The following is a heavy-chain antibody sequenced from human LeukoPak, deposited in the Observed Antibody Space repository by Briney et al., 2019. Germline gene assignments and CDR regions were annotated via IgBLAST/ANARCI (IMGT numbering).Heavy chain of an antibody. V-gene: IGHV4-59*08. Sequence: PSETLSLTCTVSDGSINGYYWSWIRQPPGKGLEWIGYIYNSGTIYYSGSTNYNPSLLSRVTISEDTSKNQFSLKLRSVTAADTAVYYCARPFSGSYSDAFDLWGQGTMVTVSS. CDR2: IYNSGTIYYSGST. D-gene: IGHD1-26*01. CDR3: ARPFSGSYSDAFDL. CDR1: DGSINGYY. J-gene: IGHJ3*01.